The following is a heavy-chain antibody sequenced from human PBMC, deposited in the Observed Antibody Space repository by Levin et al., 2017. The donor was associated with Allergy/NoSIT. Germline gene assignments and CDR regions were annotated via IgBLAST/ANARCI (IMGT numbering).Heavy chain of an antibody. CDR1: GFTFSDFS. CDR2: IGRSSGFI. J-gene: IGHJ6*02. Sequence: GESLKISSAASGFTFSDFSIKWVRQAPGKGLEWVSSIGRSSGFIFYADSVRGRFTISRDNAKNSLFLQMSSLRVEDTAVYYCARVRHCPSGSCYSYGMDVWGLGTTVTVSS. CDR3: ARVRHCPSGSCYSYGMDV. V-gene: IGHV3-21*06. D-gene: IGHD3-10*01.